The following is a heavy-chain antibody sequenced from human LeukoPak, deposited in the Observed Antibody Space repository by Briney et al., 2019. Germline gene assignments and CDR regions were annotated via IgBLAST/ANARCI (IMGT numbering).Heavy chain of an antibody. Sequence: GGSLRLSCAASGFTFSSYGMHWVRQAPGKGLEWVAKIKPDGSEKDHVDSVKGRFTISRDNAKNSLYLQLNGLRAEDTAVYYCARSRFYFDYWGQGTLVTVSS. CDR2: IKPDGSEK. CDR1: GFTFSSYG. CDR3: ARSRFYFDY. V-gene: IGHV3-7*01. J-gene: IGHJ4*02.